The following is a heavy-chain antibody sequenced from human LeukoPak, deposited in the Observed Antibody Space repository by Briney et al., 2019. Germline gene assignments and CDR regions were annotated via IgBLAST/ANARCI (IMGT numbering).Heavy chain of an antibody. J-gene: IGHJ3*02. CDR2: INHSGST. CDR1: GFTFDDYG. CDR3: ARGGTYYYDSSGYANDAFDI. V-gene: IGHV4-34*01. D-gene: IGHD3-22*01. Sequence: PGGSLRLSCAASGFTFDDYGMSWIRQPPGKGLEWIGEINHSGSTNYNPSLKSRVTISVDTSKNQFSVKLSSVTAADTAVYYCARGGTYYYDSSGYANDAFDIWGQGTMVTVSS.